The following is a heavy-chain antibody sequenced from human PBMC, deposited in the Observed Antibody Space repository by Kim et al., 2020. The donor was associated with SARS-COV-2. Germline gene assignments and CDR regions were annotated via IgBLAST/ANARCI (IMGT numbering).Heavy chain of an antibody. D-gene: IGHD3-10*01. CDR1: GGSFSGYY. J-gene: IGHJ6*03. V-gene: IGHV4-34*01. CDR2: INHSGST. Sequence: SETLSLTCAVYGGSFSGYYWSWIRQPPGKGLEWIGEINHSGSTNYNPSLKSRVTISVDTSKNQFSLKLSSVTAADTAVYYCARGPRVRVLLTYYYYLYV. CDR3: ARGPRVRVLLTYYYYLYV.